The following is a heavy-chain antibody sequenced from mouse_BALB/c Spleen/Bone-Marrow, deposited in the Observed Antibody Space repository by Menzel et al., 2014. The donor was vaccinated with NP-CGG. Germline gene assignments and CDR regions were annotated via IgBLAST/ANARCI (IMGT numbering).Heavy chain of an antibody. CDR1: GFNIKDTY. CDR2: IDPASDYT. D-gene: IGHD4-1*01. Sequence: EVQLQQSGAELVKPGASVKLSCTASGFNIKDTYMHWVKQRPEQGLKWIGRIDPASDYTQFDSKFQGKATITADTSSNTAYLQLSSLTSEDTAVYYCATLTGTFDYWGQGTTLTVSS. V-gene: IGHV14-3*02. CDR3: ATLTGTFDY. J-gene: IGHJ2*01.